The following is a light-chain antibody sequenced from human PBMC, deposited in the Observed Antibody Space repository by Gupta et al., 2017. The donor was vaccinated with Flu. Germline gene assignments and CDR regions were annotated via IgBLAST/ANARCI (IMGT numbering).Light chain of an antibody. CDR3: QSYDSSLDGLYV. Sequence: QSVLTQPPSVSGAPGQRVTISRTGSSSTIGAGFGVHWFQHLPGTAPKLLINGDNNRPSGVHGRFSASKSGTSASLAITGLQAEDEADYYCQSYDSSLDGLYVFGTGTKVTVL. CDR1: SSTIGAGFG. CDR2: GDN. V-gene: IGLV1-40*01. J-gene: IGLJ1*01.